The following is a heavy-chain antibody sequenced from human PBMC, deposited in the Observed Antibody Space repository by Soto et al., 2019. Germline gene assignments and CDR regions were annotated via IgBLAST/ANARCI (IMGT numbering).Heavy chain of an antibody. V-gene: IGHV3-30*18. D-gene: IGHD1-1*01. CDR1: GFTFSSYG. J-gene: IGHJ4*02. CDR3: AKRERWPASGPC. Sequence: PGGSLRLSCAASGFTFSSYGMHWVRQAPGKGLEWVAVISYDGSNKYYADSVKGRFTISRDNSKNTLYLQMNSLRAEDTALYYCAKRERWPASGPCWGQGTLVTVSS. CDR2: ISYDGSNK.